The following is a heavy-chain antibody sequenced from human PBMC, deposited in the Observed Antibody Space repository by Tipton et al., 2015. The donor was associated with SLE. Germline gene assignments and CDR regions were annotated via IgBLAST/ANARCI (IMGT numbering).Heavy chain of an antibody. D-gene: IGHD4-17*01. CDR1: GGSFSGYF. Sequence: TLSLTCAVYGGSFSGYFWTWIRQPPGKGLEWIGEINHSGSTNYNPSLKRRVTVSVDPSKNQFSLRLSSVTAADTAAYYCARSPGDLGDDVWYFDLWGRGPLVTVSS. CDR2: INHSGST. J-gene: IGHJ2*01. CDR3: ARSPGDLGDDVWYFDL. V-gene: IGHV4-34*01.